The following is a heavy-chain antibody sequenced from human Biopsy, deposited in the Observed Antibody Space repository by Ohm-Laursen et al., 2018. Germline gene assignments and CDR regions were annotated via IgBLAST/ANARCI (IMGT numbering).Heavy chain of an antibody. D-gene: IGHD4-11*01. Sequence: SETLSLTCTVSGDSVTKYYWSWIRQPPGKGLEWIGHIYYSVMTNYNPSLQSRVSIPVDTSRNQVSLTLSSVTAADTAVYYCARDSGILNYGNFKYYHYYSMDVWGQGTKVTVSS. CDR1: GDSVTKYY. CDR2: IYYSVMT. CDR3: ARDSGILNYGNFKYYHYYSMDV. V-gene: IGHV4-59*02. J-gene: IGHJ6*02.